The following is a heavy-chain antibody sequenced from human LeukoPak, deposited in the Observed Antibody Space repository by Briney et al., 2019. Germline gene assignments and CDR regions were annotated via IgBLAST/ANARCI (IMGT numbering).Heavy chain of an antibody. Sequence: PGGSLRLSCTASGFTLGDYAMSWIRQAPGKGQEWVGFIRSKAYGETADYAASVKGRFTISRDDSKATAYLQMNSLKTEDTAVYHCTRDRGAYNLYDYWGQGTLVTVSS. J-gene: IGHJ4*02. CDR3: TRDRGAYNLYDY. CDR1: GFTLGDYA. D-gene: IGHD1-1*01. CDR2: IRSKAYGETA. V-gene: IGHV3-49*03.